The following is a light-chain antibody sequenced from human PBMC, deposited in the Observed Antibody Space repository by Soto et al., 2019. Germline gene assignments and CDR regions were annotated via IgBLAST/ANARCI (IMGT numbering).Light chain of an antibody. Sequence: DIQMTQSPSSLSASFGDRVTITCRASQSISSYLNWYQQKPGKATKLLIYAASSLQSGVPSRFSGSGSGTDFTLTISSLQPEDFANYYCQQSYSTLTWTFGQGTKVDIK. CDR3: QQSYSTLTWT. CDR2: AAS. J-gene: IGKJ1*01. CDR1: QSISSY. V-gene: IGKV1-39*01.